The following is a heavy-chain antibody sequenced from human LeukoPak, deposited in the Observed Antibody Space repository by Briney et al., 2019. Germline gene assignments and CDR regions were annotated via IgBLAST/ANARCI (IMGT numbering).Heavy chain of an antibody. CDR2: MNPNSGNT. D-gene: IGHD3-9*01. Sequence: ASVKVSCKASGYTFTSYDINWVRQATGQGLEWMGWMNPNSGNTGDAQKFQGRVTMTRNTSISTAYMELSSLRSEDTAVYYCARVWYYDILTGSAGDAFDIWGQGTMVTVSS. V-gene: IGHV1-8*01. J-gene: IGHJ3*02. CDR3: ARVWYYDILTGSAGDAFDI. CDR1: GYTFTSYD.